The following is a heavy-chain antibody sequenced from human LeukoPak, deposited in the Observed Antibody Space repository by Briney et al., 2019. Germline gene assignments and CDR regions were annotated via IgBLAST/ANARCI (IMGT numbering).Heavy chain of an antibody. CDR2: IYPDDSDT. J-gene: IGHJ6*02. V-gene: IGHV5-51*01. CDR1: GYSFANYW. CDR3: ARPPYGGKYYYGMDV. D-gene: IGHD4-23*01. Sequence: GESLKISCKGSGYSFANYWIGWVRQMPGKGLEWMGIIYPDDSDTRYSPSFQVHVTISADKSISTAYLQWSSLKASDTAMYYCARPPYGGKYYYGMDVWGQGTTGTVSS.